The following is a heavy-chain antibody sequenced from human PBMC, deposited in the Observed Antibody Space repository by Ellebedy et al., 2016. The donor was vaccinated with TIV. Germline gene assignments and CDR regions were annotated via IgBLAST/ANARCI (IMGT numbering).Heavy chain of an antibody. V-gene: IGHV3-11*01. CDR2: ISSSGTPI. CDR3: ARDVRFIDQQHNWFDP. J-gene: IGHJ5*02. D-gene: IGHD6-13*01. Sequence: LSLTCAASGFIFSDYYMSWIRQAPGKGLEWISYISSSGTPIYYADSVKGRFTISRDNAKNSLDLQMNSLRADDTAVYYCARDVRFIDQQHNWFDPWGQGTLVTVSS. CDR1: GFIFSDYY.